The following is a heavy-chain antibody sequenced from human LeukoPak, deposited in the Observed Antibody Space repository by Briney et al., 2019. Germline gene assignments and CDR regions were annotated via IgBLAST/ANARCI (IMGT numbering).Heavy chain of an antibody. Sequence: GGSLRLSCAASGFTFSSYSMNWVRQAPGKGLEWVSSISSSSSYIYYADPVKGRFTISRDNAKNSLYLQMNSLRAEDTAVYYCARGFGEFSFDYWGQGTLVTVSS. V-gene: IGHV3-21*01. CDR2: ISSSSSYI. CDR1: GFTFSSYS. CDR3: ARGFGEFSFDY. D-gene: IGHD3-10*01. J-gene: IGHJ4*02.